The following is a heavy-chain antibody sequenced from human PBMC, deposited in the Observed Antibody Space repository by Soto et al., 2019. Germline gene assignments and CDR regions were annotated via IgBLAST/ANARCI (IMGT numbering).Heavy chain of an antibody. CDR3: ARENDYGDYVEAFDI. CDR2: IYYSGST. V-gene: IGHV4-59*01. D-gene: IGHD4-17*01. J-gene: IGHJ3*02. Sequence: SETLSLTCTVSGGSISSYYWSWIRQPPGKGLEWIGYIYYSGSTNYNPSLKSRVTISVDTSKNQFSLKLSSVTAADTAVYYCARENDYGDYVEAFDIWGQGTMVTVSS. CDR1: GGSISSYY.